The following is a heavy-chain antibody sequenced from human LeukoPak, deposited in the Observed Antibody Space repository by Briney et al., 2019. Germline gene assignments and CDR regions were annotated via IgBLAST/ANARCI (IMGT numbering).Heavy chain of an antibody. J-gene: IGHJ4*02. CDR3: ARFRTVTVDY. CDR2: IYYSGST. V-gene: IGHV4-39*01. Sequence: SSETLSLTCTVSGGSIRRSSYYWGWIRQSPGKGLEWIGSIYYSGSTYYNPSLKSRVTISVDTSKNQFSLKLSSVTAADTAVYYCARFRTVTVDYWGQGTLVTVSS. D-gene: IGHD4-17*01. CDR1: GGSIRRSSYY.